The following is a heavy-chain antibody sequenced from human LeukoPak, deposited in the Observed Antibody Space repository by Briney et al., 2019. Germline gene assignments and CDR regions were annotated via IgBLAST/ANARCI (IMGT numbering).Heavy chain of an antibody. V-gene: IGHV3-49*04. D-gene: IGHD1-1*01. Sequence: GGSLRLSCTASGFTFGDSAKSWVRQAPGKGLEWVSLIRSRVYGETTEYAASVKGRFTISRDDSKSIAYLQMNSLKTEDTGVYYCTKGTGTGVHWGQGTLVTVSS. J-gene: IGHJ4*02. CDR2: IRSRVYGETT. CDR3: TKGTGTGVH. CDR1: GFTFGDSA.